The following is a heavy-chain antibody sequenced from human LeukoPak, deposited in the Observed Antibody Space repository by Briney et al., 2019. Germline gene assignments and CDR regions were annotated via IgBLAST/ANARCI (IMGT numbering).Heavy chain of an antibody. CDR3: ARGDYCDSSGYY. D-gene: IGHD3-22*01. J-gene: IGHJ4*02. V-gene: IGHV4-31*03. CDR1: GGSLSSGGCH. Sequence: SETLSLTCTVSGGSLSSGGCHWRWPRQHPGTGLEGLGYIYYSGSTYYNPSLKSRVTISVDTSKNQFSLKLSSVTAGDTAVYYCARGDYCDSSGYYWGQGTLVTVCS. CDR2: IYYSGST.